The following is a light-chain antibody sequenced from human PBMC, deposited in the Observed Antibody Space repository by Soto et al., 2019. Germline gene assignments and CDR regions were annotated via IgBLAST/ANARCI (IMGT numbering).Light chain of an antibody. CDR3: NSYAGSDNFVV. J-gene: IGLJ1*01. CDR1: SSDIGAYAY. CDR2: EVS. Sequence: QSALTQTPSATGSPGQSGTISCAGTSSDIGAYAYVSWYQQHPGRAPKLLIYEVSERPSGVPDRFSGSKSGNTASLTVSGLRAEDYADYYGNSYAGSDNFVVFGTGTKVTVL. V-gene: IGLV2-8*01.